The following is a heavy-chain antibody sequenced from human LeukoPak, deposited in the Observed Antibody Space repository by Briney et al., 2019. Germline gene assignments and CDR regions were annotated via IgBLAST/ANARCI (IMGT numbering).Heavy chain of an antibody. Sequence: PGRSLRLSCAASGFIFDDYAIHWVRQALGGGLEWVSGISWNSGSIGYADSVKGRFTISRDNAKNSVDLQMNSLRAEDTAVYYCARGGYSSSWYHFDYWGQGTLVTVSS. D-gene: IGHD6-13*01. CDR1: GFIFDDYA. V-gene: IGHV3-9*01. CDR2: ISWNSGSI. J-gene: IGHJ4*02. CDR3: ARGGYSSSWYHFDY.